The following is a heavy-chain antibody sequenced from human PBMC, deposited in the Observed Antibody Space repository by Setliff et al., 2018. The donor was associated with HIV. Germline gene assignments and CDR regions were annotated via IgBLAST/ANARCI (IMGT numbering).Heavy chain of an antibody. Sequence: SETLSLTCIVSGGSIGSYYWSWIRQSPGKGLEWIGRIYSSGSTNYNPSLKSRLTMSVDTSKNQFSLKLTSVTAADTAVYYCARSGSYVGPIQHWGQGTLVTVSS. D-gene: IGHD3-10*02. V-gene: IGHV4-4*07. CDR3: ARSGSYVGPIQH. J-gene: IGHJ1*01. CDR1: GGSIGSYY. CDR2: IYSSGST.